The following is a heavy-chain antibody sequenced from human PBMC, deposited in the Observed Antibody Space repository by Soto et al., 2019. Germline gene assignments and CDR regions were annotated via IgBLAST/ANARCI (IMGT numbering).Heavy chain of an antibody. CDR2: ISAYNGNT. D-gene: IGHD3-22*01. CDR3: ASQGSGYYPPFRAYYYYGMDV. J-gene: IGHJ6*02. Sequence: ASVKVSCKASGYTFTSYGISWVRQAPGQGLEWMGWISAYNGNTNYAQKLQGRVTMTTDTSTSTAYMELRSLRSDDTAVYYCASQGSGYYPPFRAYYYYGMDVWGQGTTVTVSS. CDR1: GYTFTSYG. V-gene: IGHV1-18*01.